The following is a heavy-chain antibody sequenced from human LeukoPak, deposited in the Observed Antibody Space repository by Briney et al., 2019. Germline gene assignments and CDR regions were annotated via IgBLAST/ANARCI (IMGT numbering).Heavy chain of an antibody. CDR2: IKQDETEK. Sequence: PGGSLRLSCTASGFTFSNFWMGWVRQAPGKGLEWVANIKQDETEKFYLGSVKGRFTISRDNAKNTLYLQMNSLRAEDTAVYYCAKALVIPAQYYFDYWGQGTLVTVSS. D-gene: IGHD2-2*01. J-gene: IGHJ4*02. CDR3: AKALVIPAQYYFDY. V-gene: IGHV3-7*03. CDR1: GFTFSNFW.